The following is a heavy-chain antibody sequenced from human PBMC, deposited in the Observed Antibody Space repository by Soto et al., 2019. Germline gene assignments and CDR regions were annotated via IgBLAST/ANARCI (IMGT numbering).Heavy chain of an antibody. V-gene: IGHV3-23*01. CDR1: GFTFNSYA. D-gene: IGHD2-8*02. CDR3: AKSGPYDYDY. CDR2: IGGSGATT. J-gene: IGHJ4*02. Sequence: EVQLLESGGGLVQPGGSLRLSCAASGFTFNSYAMHWVRQAPGKGLEWVSHIGGSGATTHYANSVKGRFAISRDNSKNTVYLQMDSLRAEDTDIYYCAKSGPYDYDYWGQGTLVTVSS.